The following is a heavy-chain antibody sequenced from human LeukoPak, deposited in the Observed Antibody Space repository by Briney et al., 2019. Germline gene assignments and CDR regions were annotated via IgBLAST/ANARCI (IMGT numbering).Heavy chain of an antibody. D-gene: IGHD3-22*01. J-gene: IGHJ4*02. CDR1: GYSISSGYY. CDR3: ARGGNYYDSSGYDY. V-gene: IGHV4-38-2*02. CDR2: MYHSGST. Sequence: PSETLSLTCTVSGYSISSGYYWGWIRQPPGKGLEWIGTMYHSGSTNYNPSLKSRVTISVDTSKNQFSLKLSSVTAADTAVYYCARGGNYYDSSGYDYWGQGTLVTVSS.